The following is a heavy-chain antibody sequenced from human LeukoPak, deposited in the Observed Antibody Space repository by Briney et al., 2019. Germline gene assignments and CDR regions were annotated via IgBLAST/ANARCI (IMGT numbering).Heavy chain of an antibody. Sequence: QAGGSLRLSCAASGFSVSSNYMSWVRQAPGKGLEWVSFIYTGGSTYYADSVRGRFTISRDNSKNTLYLQMNSLRAEDAAVYYCATGRYSSAWSYWGQGTLVTVSS. D-gene: IGHD6-19*01. CDR2: IYTGGST. CDR1: GFSVSSNY. CDR3: ATGRYSSAWSY. V-gene: IGHV3-53*01. J-gene: IGHJ4*02.